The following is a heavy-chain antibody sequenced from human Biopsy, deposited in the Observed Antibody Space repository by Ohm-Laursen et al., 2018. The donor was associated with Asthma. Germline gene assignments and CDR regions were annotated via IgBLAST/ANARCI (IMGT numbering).Heavy chain of an antibody. D-gene: IGHD3-22*01. CDR2: IYSGGTS. V-gene: IGHV3-53*01. CDR3: ARGDSSNWSHYYFDY. Sequence: SLRLSCTASGFTVSTNGMSWVRQPPGKGLEWVSVIYSGGTSHTADSVRGQFTISRDYSKNTLYLQMHSLRAEDTAVYYCARGDSSNWSHYYFDYWGQGTLVTVSS. J-gene: IGHJ4*02. CDR1: GFTVSTNG.